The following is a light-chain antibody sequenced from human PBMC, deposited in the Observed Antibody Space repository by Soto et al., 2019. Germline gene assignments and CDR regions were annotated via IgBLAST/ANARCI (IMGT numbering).Light chain of an antibody. CDR1: HDIRND. CDR3: LQYCNSSRT. J-gene: IGKJ1*01. Sequence: ALQMTQSPSSLSESVGDRVTITCRASHDIRNDLGWYQQKLGKAPKVLISAASTLQSGVPSRFSGSGSGREFTLTISSLKPEDFAAYYCLQYCNSSRTFGPGTKVEIK. V-gene: IGKV1-6*01. CDR2: AAS.